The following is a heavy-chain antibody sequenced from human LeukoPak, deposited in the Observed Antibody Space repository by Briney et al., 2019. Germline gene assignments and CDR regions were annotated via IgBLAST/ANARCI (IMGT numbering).Heavy chain of an antibody. D-gene: IGHD1-26*01. J-gene: IGHJ4*02. CDR2: INPNSGGT. CDR3: ARDLSPKVGATHH. V-gene: IGHV1-2*02. CDR1: GYTFTGYY. Sequence: AASVKVSCTASGYTFTGYYMHWVRQAPGQGLEWMGWINPNSGGTNYAQKFQGRVTMTRDTSISTAYMELSRLRSDDTAVYYCARDLSPKVGATHHWGQGTLVTVSS.